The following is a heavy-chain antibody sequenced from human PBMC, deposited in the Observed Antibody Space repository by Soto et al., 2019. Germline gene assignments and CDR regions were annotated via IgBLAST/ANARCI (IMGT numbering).Heavy chain of an antibody. D-gene: IGHD2-2*01. CDR1: GYAFCTYG. V-gene: IGHV3-30*18. CDR2: ISYDGSNE. J-gene: IGHJ4*02. CDR3: AKDYCSSTTCMFDY. Sequence: QVQLVESGGGVVQPGRSLRLSCAASGYAFCTYGMQWVRQAPGKGLEWVALISYDGSNEYCADSVKGRFTISRDNSKNTLYRQMNGLRAEDTAVYYCAKDYCSSTTCMFDYWGQGTLVTVSS.